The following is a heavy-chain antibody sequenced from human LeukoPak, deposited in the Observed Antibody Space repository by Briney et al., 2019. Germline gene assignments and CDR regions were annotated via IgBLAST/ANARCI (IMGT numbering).Heavy chain of an antibody. V-gene: IGHV4-30-4*08. D-gene: IGHD3-9*01. CDR1: GGSISSGDYY. Sequence: SQTLSLTRTVSGGSISSGDYYWSWIRQPPGKGLEWIGYIYYSGSTYYNPSLKSRVTISVDTSKNQFSLKLSSVTAADTAVYYCASRYYDILTGYHWGQGTLVTVSS. CDR2: IYYSGST. J-gene: IGHJ5*02. CDR3: ASRYYDILTGYH.